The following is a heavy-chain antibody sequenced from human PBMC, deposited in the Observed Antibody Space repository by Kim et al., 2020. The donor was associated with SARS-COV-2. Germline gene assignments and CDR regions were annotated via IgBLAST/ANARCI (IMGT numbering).Heavy chain of an antibody. Sequence: AQKLQGRVTMTTDTSTRPAYMELRSLRSDDTAVYYCARKPNSGSWWFDPWGQGTLVTVSS. V-gene: IGHV1-18*01. D-gene: IGHD1-26*01. CDR3: ARKPNSGSWWFDP. J-gene: IGHJ5*02.